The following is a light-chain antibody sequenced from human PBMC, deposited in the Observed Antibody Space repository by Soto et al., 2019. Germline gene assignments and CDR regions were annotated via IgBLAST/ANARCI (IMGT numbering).Light chain of an antibody. Sequence: AIRMTLRPPFLPAPTCDRVSITCRATQDIGTYLAWYQQIPGKAPKLLIYDASTLQTGVPSRFSGSGSGTDFTLTISYLQSEDFGTYYCQQFYNYPRTFGQGTKVDIK. CDR1: QDIGTY. CDR3: QQFYNYPRT. J-gene: IGKJ1*01. CDR2: DAS. V-gene: IGKV1-8*01.